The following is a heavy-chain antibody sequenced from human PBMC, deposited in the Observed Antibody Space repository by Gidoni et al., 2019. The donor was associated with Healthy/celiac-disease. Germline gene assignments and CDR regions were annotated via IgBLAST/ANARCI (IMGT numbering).Heavy chain of an antibody. CDR2: TYSRSRWYN. Sequence: QVQLQQSGPGLVKPSQTLSLTCVIAGDSVSSNSVAWHWIRQSPSRGLEWLARTYSRSRWYNDYAVSVNGRIPINPDTSKNHFSLQLNSVPAEDTAVYYCARELSGAWFDPWGQGTLVSVSS. D-gene: IGHD3-10*01. CDR3: ARELSGAWFDP. V-gene: IGHV6-1*01. J-gene: IGHJ5*02. CDR1: GDSVSSNSVA.